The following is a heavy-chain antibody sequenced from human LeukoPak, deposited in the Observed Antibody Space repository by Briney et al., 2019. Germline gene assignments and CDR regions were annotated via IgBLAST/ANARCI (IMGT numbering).Heavy chain of an antibody. CDR2: IDDSGVIR. D-gene: IGHD2-8*02. Sequence: GGSLRLSCAASGFTFKTHAMSWVRQAPGKGLEWVSRIDDSGVIRSYADSVKGRFTISRDNSKNTLYLQMNSLRAEDTAVYYCAKALLGFRAYGMDVWGQGTTVTVSS. V-gene: IGHV3-23*01. CDR3: AKALLGFRAYGMDV. J-gene: IGHJ6*02. CDR1: GFTFKTHA.